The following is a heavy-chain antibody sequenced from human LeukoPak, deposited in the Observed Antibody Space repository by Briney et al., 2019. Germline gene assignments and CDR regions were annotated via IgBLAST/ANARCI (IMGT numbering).Heavy chain of an antibody. J-gene: IGHJ5*02. CDR2: IYYSGNT. CDR1: GGSISRSQYY. D-gene: IGHD6-19*01. Sequence: PSETLSLTCTVSGGSISRSQYYWGWIRQPPEKGLEWIGTIYYSGNTFYNPSLKSRVTISIDTSKNQFSLTLSSVNAADTSLYYCARHEHKAVAGDTWGQGILVTVSS. V-gene: IGHV4-39*01. CDR3: ARHEHKAVAGDT.